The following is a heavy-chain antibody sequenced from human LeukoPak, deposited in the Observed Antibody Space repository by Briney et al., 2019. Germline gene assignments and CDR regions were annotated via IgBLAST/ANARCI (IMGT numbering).Heavy chain of an antibody. CDR2: INHSGST. J-gene: IGHJ4*02. V-gene: IGHV4-34*01. CDR3: ARSPEYYVWGSCRKKSYFDY. CDR1: GGSFSGYY. Sequence: SETLSLTCAVYGGSFSGYYWSWIRQPPGKGLEWIGEINHSGSTNYNPSLKSRVTISVDTSKNQFSLKLSSVTAADTAVYYCARSPEYYVWGSCRKKSYFDYWGQGTLVTVSS. D-gene: IGHD3-16*02.